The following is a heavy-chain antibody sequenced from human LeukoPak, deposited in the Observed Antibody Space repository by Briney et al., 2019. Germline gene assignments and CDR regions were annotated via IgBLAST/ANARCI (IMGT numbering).Heavy chain of an antibody. J-gene: IGHJ4*02. CDR1: GFTFSSYS. Sequence: GGSLRLSCAASGFTFSSYSMNWVRQAPGKGLEWVSSISSSSSYIYYADSVKGRFTISRDNAKNSLYLQMNSLRAEDTAVYYCARGYSGYEPFDYWGQGTLVTVSS. CDR3: ARGYSGYEPFDY. CDR2: ISSSSSYI. V-gene: IGHV3-21*01. D-gene: IGHD5-12*01.